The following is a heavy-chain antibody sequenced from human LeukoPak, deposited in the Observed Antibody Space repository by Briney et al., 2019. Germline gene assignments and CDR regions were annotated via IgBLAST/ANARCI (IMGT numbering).Heavy chain of an antibody. V-gene: IGHV3-30*18. J-gene: IGHJ3*02. CDR3: AKGRGAFDI. CDR2: MYNDGSNK. D-gene: IGHD3-10*01. CDR1: GFTFSSYS. Sequence: HPGGSLTLSCAASGFTFSSYSMSWVRQAPGQGLEWVAVMYNDGSNKYYAGSVEGRFTISRDNSKNTLYLQMNRLRAEDTAVYYCAKGRGAFDIWGQGTMVTVSS.